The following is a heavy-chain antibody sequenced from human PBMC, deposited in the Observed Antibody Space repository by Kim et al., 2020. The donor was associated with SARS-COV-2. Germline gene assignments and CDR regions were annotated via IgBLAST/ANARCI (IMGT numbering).Heavy chain of an antibody. CDR3: ARDLSPYDYGDYGDAFDI. V-gene: IGHV4-59*13. D-gene: IGHD4-17*01. CDR1: GGSISSYY. CDR2: IYYSGST. J-gene: IGHJ3*02. Sequence: SETLSLTCTVSGGSISSYYWSWIRQPPGKGLEWIGYIYYSGSTNYNPSLKSRVTISVDTSKNKFSLKLSSVTAADTAVYYCARDLSPYDYGDYGDAFDIWGQGTMVTVSS.